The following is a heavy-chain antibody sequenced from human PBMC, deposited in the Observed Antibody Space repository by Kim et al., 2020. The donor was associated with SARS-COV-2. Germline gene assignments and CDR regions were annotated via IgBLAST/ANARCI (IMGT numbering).Heavy chain of an antibody. CDR2: IYYSGST. CDR1: GGSISSSSYY. CDR3: ATERRGSGLDY. J-gene: IGHJ4*02. V-gene: IGHV4-39*01. D-gene: IGHD3-16*01. Sequence: SETLSLTCTVSGGSISSSSYYWGWIRQPPGKGLEWIGSIYYSGSTYYNPSLKSRVTISVDTSKNQFSLKLSSVTAADTAVYYCATERRGSGLDYWGQGTLVTVSS.